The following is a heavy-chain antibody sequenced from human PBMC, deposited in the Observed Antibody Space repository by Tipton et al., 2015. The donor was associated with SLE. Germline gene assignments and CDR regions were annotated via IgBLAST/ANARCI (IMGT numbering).Heavy chain of an antibody. CDR3: AKAPGLERDYYDYYYMDV. CDR2: IYNTGTT. D-gene: IGHD3/OR15-3a*01. Sequence: TLSLTCTVSGDSLSSSRYYWGWIRQPPGRGLEWIGNIYNTGTTHYNPYLQSRVAISVDTSTNHFSLKLSAVTATDTAVYYCAKAPGLERDYYDYYYMDVWGKGTTVTVSS. J-gene: IGHJ6*03. V-gene: IGHV4-39*07. CDR1: GDSLSSSRYY.